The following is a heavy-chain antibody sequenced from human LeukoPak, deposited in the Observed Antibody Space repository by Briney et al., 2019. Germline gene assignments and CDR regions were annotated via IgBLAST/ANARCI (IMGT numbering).Heavy chain of an antibody. D-gene: IGHD2-2*01. CDR2: INHSGST. V-gene: IGHV4-39*07. CDR1: GGSISSSRDY. Sequence: PSETLSLTCTVPGGSISSSRDYWSWIREPPGKGLEWIGEINHSGSTNYNPSLKSRVTISVDTSKNQFSLKLSSVTAADTAVYYCASLAKTKYCSSTSCYSVRPNWFDPWGQGTLVTVSS. J-gene: IGHJ5*02. CDR3: ASLAKTKYCSSTSCYSVRPNWFDP.